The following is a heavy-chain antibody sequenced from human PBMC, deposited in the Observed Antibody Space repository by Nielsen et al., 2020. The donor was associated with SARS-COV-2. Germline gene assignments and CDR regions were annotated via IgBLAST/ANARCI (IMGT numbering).Heavy chain of an antibody. D-gene: IGHD6-19*01. CDR1: EFTLSSYS. J-gene: IGHJ3*02. Sequence: GGSLRLSCAASEFTLSSYSMNWVRQAPGKGLQWVSSISSGSSFIYYADSVKGRFIISRDNAKNSLSLQMNSLRAEDTAVYYCARESVTGTDAFDIWGQGTVVTVSS. CDR2: ISSGSSFI. CDR3: ARESVTGTDAFDI. V-gene: IGHV3-21*01.